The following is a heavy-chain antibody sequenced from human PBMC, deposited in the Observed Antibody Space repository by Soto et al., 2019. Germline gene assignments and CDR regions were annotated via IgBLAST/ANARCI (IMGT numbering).Heavy chain of an antibody. CDR1: GFTFSSYA. CDR2: ISYDGSNK. CDR3: ARPYSSSWFDWFDP. Sequence: QVQLVESGGGVVQPGRSLRLSCAASGFTFSSYAMHWVRQAPGKGLEWVAVISYDGSNKYYADSVKGRFTISRDNSKNTLYLQMNSLRAEDTAVYYCARPYSSSWFDWFDPWGQGTLVTVSS. J-gene: IGHJ5*02. V-gene: IGHV3-30-3*01. D-gene: IGHD6-6*01.